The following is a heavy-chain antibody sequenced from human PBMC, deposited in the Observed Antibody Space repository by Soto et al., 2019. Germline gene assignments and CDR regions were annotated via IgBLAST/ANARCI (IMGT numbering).Heavy chain of an antibody. Sequence: QLVQSGAEVKKPGSSVKVSCKASGGDFLSYTISWVRQAPGQGPEWMGTIIPILDVAKNAQKFQGRVAITADKPXSTVYMELRSLRSDDTAVYYCAQMWFGELWHGMDVWGQGTTITVSS. CDR1: GGDFLSYT. CDR3: AQMWFGELWHGMDV. D-gene: IGHD3-10*01. V-gene: IGHV1-69*02. CDR2: IIPILDVA. J-gene: IGHJ6*02.